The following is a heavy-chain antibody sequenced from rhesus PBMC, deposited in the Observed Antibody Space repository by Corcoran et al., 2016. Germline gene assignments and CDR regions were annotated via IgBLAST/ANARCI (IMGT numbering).Heavy chain of an antibody. CDR3: ARDGENWGDLDY. V-gene: IGHV4-147*01. J-gene: IGHJ4*01. CDR1: GSSLSSNY. CDR2: IYGSSGST. D-gene: IGHD3-34*01. Sequence: QVQLQESGPGLVKPSETLSLTCAGSGSSLSSNYWSWIRQPPGKGLEWIGYIYGSSGSTHYNPSLKSRVTISTDTSKNQFSLKLSSVTAADTAVYYCARDGENWGDLDYWGQGVLVTVSS.